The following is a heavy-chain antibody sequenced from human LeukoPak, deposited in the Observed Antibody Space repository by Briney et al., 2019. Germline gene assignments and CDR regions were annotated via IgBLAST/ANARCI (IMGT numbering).Heavy chain of an antibody. V-gene: IGHV4-39*01. J-gene: IGHJ4*02. Sequence: SETLSLTCTVSVGSISSSGYYWGWIRQPPGKGLEYIGSIFYSGSTYYNPSLKSRVTISVDTSRNQFSLQLSSVTAADTAVYYCARPGSTSGWYYFDFWGQGTLVTVSS. CDR3: ARPGSTSGWYYFDF. CDR1: VGSISSSGYY. CDR2: IFYSGST. D-gene: IGHD6-19*01.